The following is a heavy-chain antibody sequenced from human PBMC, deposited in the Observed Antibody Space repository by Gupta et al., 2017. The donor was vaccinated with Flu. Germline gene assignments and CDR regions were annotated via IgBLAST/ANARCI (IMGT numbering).Heavy chain of an antibody. CDR3: ARDACKSGWYCYFYGMDV. CDR2: ISDDGNNK. CDR1: GLTFGNYV. Sequence: QVQLVESGGGVVQPGRCLSLSCEASGLTFGNYVLLWVPQATGKGLEWVAVISDDGNNKYYSDSVKGRLTISRDNSKNTAYLEVDSLRPEDRAVYYCARDACKSGWYCYFYGMDVWGQGTTVTVSS. V-gene: IGHV3-30*03. D-gene: IGHD6-19*01. J-gene: IGHJ6*02.